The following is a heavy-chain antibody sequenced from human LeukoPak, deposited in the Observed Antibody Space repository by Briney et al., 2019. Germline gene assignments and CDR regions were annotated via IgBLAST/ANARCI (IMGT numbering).Heavy chain of an antibody. Sequence: SETLSLTCTVSGGSISSYYWSWIRQPPGKGLEWIGYIFYSGSTNYNPSLQSRVTISVDTSKNQFSLKLSSVTAADTAVYYYARQRGGAAAGAWAPFDYWGQGTLVTVSS. V-gene: IGHV4-59*08. CDR3: ARQRGGAAAGAWAPFDY. CDR1: GGSISSYY. J-gene: IGHJ4*02. D-gene: IGHD6-13*01. CDR2: IFYSGST.